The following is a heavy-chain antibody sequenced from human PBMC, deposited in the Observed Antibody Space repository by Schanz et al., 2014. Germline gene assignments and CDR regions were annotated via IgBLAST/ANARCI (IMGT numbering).Heavy chain of an antibody. CDR1: RFTFSSYA. CDR2: TSHDGSFT. D-gene: IGHD4-17*01. V-gene: IGHV3-74*01. Sequence: VQLVESGGGLVQPGGSLRLSCAASRFTFSSYAMSWVRQAPGKGLVWVTRTSHDGSFTTFADSVKGRFTISRDNARNTLYLQMNSLRAEDTDVYYCTRDPDYHFDYWGQGTLVTVSS. CDR3: TRDPDYHFDY. J-gene: IGHJ4*02.